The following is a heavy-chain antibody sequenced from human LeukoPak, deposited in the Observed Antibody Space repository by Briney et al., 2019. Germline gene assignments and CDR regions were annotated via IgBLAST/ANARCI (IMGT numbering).Heavy chain of an antibody. CDR3: AELGITMIGGV. J-gene: IGHJ6*04. CDR1: ELPFTTYG. V-gene: IGHV3-23*01. CDR2: LSGSGGST. D-gene: IGHD3-10*02. Sequence: LPGGSLRLSCQPPELPFTTYGMSWARQPPGKGLEWVSALSGSGGSTFYADSVKGRFTISRDNAKNSLYLQMNSLRAEDTAVYYCAELGITMIGGVWGKGTTVTISS.